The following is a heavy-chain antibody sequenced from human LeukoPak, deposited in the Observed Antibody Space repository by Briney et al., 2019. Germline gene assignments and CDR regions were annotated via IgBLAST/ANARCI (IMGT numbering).Heavy chain of an antibody. V-gene: IGHV3-30*01. D-gene: IGHD5-12*01. CDR2: ISYDGSNK. J-gene: IGHJ6*04. CDR3: ARDLATLGMDV. CDR1: GFTFRSYG. Sequence: GGSLRLSCAASGFTFRSYGLQWVRQPPGKGREWVAGISYDGSNKYYADSVKGRFTISRDNSKNTVYLQMNSLRAEDTAVYYCARDLATLGMDVWGKGTTVTVSS.